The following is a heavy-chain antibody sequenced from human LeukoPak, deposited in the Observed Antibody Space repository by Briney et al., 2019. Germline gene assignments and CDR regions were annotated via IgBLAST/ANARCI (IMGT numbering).Heavy chain of an antibody. V-gene: IGHV3-23*01. CDR1: GFTFNTYA. Sequence: GSLRLSCAASGFTFNTYAMSWVRQAPGKGLEWVSGISGGGGTTYYADSVKGRFTISRDNSKNTLYLQMNSLRAEDTAVYYCARNSPNYYWGQGTLVTVSS. CDR2: ISGGGGTT. J-gene: IGHJ4*02. D-gene: IGHD1/OR15-1a*01. CDR3: ARNSPNYY.